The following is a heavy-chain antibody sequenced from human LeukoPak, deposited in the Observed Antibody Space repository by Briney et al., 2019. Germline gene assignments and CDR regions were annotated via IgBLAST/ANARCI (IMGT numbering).Heavy chain of an antibody. CDR2: INAGNGNT. J-gene: IGHJ3*02. CDR3: ARVVRQQLVLGAFDI. Sequence: GASVKVSCKASGYTFTSYAMHWVRQAPGQRLEWMGWINAGNGNTKYSQKFQGRVTITRDTSASTAYMELSSLRSEDTAVYYCARVVRQQLVLGAFDIWGQGTMVTVSS. V-gene: IGHV1-3*01. D-gene: IGHD6-13*01. CDR1: GYTFTSYA.